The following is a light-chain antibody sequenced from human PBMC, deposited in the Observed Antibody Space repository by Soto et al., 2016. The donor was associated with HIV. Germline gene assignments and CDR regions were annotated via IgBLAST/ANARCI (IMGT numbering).Light chain of an antibody. CDR1: NIGTKS. CDR2: DDS. CDR3: QVWDSSSDHRVV. Sequence: SYELTQSPSVSVAPGKTARITCGGNNIGTKSVHWYQQRPGQAPVLVVYDDSDQPSGIPERFSGSNSGNTATLSISRVEAGDEADYYCQVWDSSSDHRVVFGGGTKLTVV. V-gene: IGLV3-21*03. J-gene: IGLJ2*01.